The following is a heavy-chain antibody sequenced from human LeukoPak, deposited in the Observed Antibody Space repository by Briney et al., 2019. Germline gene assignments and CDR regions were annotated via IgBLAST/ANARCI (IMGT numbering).Heavy chain of an antibody. CDR2: INPNSGGT. V-gene: IGHV1-2*02. Sequence: ASVKVSCKASGYTFTNYGISWVRQAPGQGLEWMGWINPNSGGTNYAQKFQGRVTMTRDTSISTAYMELSRLRSDDTAVYYCVKGSSWYGVEVLNFDYWGQGTLVTVSS. CDR1: GYTFTNYG. CDR3: VKGSSWYGVEVLNFDY. J-gene: IGHJ4*02. D-gene: IGHD6-13*01.